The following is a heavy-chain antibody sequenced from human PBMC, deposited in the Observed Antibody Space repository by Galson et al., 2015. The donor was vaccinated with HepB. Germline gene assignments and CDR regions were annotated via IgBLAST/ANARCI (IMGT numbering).Heavy chain of an antibody. V-gene: IGHV3-30*18. D-gene: IGHD4-17*01. J-gene: IGHJ4*02. Sequence: SLRLSCAASGFTFSSYGMHWVRQAPGKGLEWVAVISYDGSNKYYADSVKGRFTISRDNSKNTLYLQMNSLRAEDTAVYYCAKVLTPLYGDYVADFDYWGQGTLVTVSS. CDR2: ISYDGSNK. CDR1: GFTFSSYG. CDR3: AKVLTPLYGDYVADFDY.